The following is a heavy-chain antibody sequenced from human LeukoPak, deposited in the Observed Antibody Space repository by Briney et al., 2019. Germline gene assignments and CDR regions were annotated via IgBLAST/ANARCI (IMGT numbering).Heavy chain of an antibody. CDR1: GYSITSGYN. V-gene: IGHV4-38-2*02. D-gene: IGHD2-2*02. CDR2: IYHSGSA. Sequence: SETLSLTCTVSGYSITSGYNWAWIRQPPGKVLEWIGSIYHSGSAYYTPSLKSRVTISVDTSKNQFSLKLSSVTAADTAVYYCVRYCSSTTCYTRAVDYWGRGTLVTVSS. CDR3: VRYCSSTTCYTRAVDY. J-gene: IGHJ4*02.